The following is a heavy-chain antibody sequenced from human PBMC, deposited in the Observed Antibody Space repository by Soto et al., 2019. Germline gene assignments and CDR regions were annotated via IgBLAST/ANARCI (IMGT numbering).Heavy chain of an antibody. V-gene: IGHV3-23*01. D-gene: IGHD1-26*01. CDR2: ISGSGGST. CDR1: GFSFSSFA. CDR3: AKAMGLVGATSVDY. J-gene: IGHJ4*02. Sequence: GSLRLSCAASGFSFSSFAMSWVRQAPGKGLEWVSAISGSGGSTDYADSVKGRFTISRDNSKNTVHLQMNNLRVEDTAEYYCAKAMGLVGATSVDYWGQGTLVTVSS.